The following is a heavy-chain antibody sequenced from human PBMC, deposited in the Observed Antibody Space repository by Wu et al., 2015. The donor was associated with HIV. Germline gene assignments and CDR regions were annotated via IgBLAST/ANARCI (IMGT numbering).Heavy chain of an antibody. Sequence: QVQLVQSGAEVKKPGASVKVSCKASGYTFTGYYMHWVRQAPGQGLEWMGWINPNSGGTNYAQKFQGRVTMTRDTSISTAYMELSRLRSDDTAVYYCARVYCSSTSCHDAFDIWGQGTMVTVSS. CDR2: INPNSGGT. V-gene: IGHV1-2*02. D-gene: IGHD2-2*01. CDR3: ARVYCSSTSCHDAFDI. CDR1: GYTFTGYY. J-gene: IGHJ3*02.